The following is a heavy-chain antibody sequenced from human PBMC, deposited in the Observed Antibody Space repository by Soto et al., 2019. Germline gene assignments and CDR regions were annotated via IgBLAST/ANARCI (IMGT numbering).Heavy chain of an antibody. CDR1: GYSFTSYW. CDR2: IYPGDSDT. J-gene: IGHJ6*02. D-gene: IGHD3-10*01. V-gene: IGHV5-51*01. CDR3: ARRSGSMVRGVIPYYYYGMDV. Sequence: ESLKISCKGSGYSFTSYWIGWVRQMPGKGLESMGIIYPGDSDTRYSPSFQGHVTISADKSISTAYLQWSSLKASDTAMYYCARRSGSMVRGVIPYYYYGMDVWGQGTTVTVSS.